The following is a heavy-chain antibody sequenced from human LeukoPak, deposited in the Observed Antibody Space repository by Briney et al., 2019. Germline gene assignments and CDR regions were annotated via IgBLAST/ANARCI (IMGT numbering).Heavy chain of an antibody. Sequence: PGGSLRLSCAASGFTFRNAWMSWVGQAPGKGLEWVGRIKSKTDGGTTDYAAPVKGRFTISRDDSKNTLYLQMNSLKTEDTAVYYCTTDSMVILWFGDDYWGQGTLVTVSS. D-gene: IGHD3-10*01. V-gene: IGHV3-15*01. CDR2: IKSKTDGGTT. CDR3: TTDSMVILWFGDDY. J-gene: IGHJ4*02. CDR1: GFTFRNAW.